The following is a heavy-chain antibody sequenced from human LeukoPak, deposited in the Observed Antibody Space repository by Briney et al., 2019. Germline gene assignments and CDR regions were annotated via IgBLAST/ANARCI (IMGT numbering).Heavy chain of an antibody. CDR1: GGSISSYY. Sequence: SETLSLTCTVSGGSISSYYWSWIRQPPGKGLEWMGYIYYSGRTNYNPSLKSRVPISVDTAKNQFSLKLSSVTAADTAVYYWARGVLYYDFCSGYYLYDAFDVWGQGTMVTVSS. D-gene: IGHD3-3*01. V-gene: IGHV4-59*01. J-gene: IGHJ3*01. CDR3: ARGVLYYDFCSGYYLYDAFDV. CDR2: IYYSGRT.